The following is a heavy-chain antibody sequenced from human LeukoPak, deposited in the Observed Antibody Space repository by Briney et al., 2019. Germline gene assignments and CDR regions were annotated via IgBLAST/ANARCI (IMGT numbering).Heavy chain of an antibody. CDR1: GGTFSSYA. D-gene: IGHD2-15*01. V-gene: IGHV1-69*13. Sequence: SVKVSFKASGGTFSSYAISWVRQAPGQGLEWMGGIIPIFGTANYAQKFQGRVTITAYESTSTAYMELSSLRSEDTAVYYCARDCKRGSCPDLWGQGTLVTVSS. CDR3: ARDCKRGSCPDL. J-gene: IGHJ5*02. CDR2: IIPIFGTA.